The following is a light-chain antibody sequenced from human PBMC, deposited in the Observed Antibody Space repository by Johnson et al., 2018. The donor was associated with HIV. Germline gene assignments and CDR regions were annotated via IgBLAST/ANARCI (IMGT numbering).Light chain of an antibody. CDR3: GTWDSSLSAGRYV. V-gene: IGLV1-51*02. Sequence: QSVLTQPPSVSAAPGQKVTISCSGSSSTIGKNYVSWYQQLPGTAPKVLIYENNKRPSWIPDRFSGSKSGTSATLGITGLQTGDEADYYCGTWDSSLSAGRYVFGTGTKVTVL. J-gene: IGLJ1*01. CDR2: ENN. CDR1: SSTIGKNY.